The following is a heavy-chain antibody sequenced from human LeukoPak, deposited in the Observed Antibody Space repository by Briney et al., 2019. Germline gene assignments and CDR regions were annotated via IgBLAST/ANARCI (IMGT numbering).Heavy chain of an antibody. Sequence: GGSLRLSCAASGFTFSSYGMHWVRQAPGKGLEWVAVISYDGSNKYYADSVKGRFTISRDNSKNTLYLQMNSLRAEDTAVYYCARDQSRLPTEDQYYYYGMDVWGQGTTVTVSS. V-gene: IGHV3-30*03. CDR3: ARDQSRLPTEDQYYYYGMDV. CDR1: GFTFSSYG. D-gene: IGHD2-15*01. J-gene: IGHJ6*02. CDR2: ISYDGSNK.